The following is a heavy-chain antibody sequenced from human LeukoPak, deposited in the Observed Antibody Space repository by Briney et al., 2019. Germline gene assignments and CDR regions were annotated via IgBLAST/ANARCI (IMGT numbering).Heavy chain of an antibody. CDR3: TRAHGRITRDAYLDY. J-gene: IGHJ4*02. V-gene: IGHV3-53*01. CDR1: GFSVSSNY. CDR2: IYSSGST. D-gene: IGHD3-10*01. Sequence: PGGPLRLSCAASGFSVSSNYMSWVRQAPGKGLTWVSVIYSSGSTYYADSVKGRFAISRDDSKNTLHLQMNSLRAEDTAMYYCTRAHGRITRDAYLDYWGQGTLVTVSS.